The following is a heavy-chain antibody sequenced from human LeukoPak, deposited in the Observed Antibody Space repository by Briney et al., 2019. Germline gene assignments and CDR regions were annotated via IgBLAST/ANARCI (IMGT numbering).Heavy chain of an antibody. CDR3: ARLGSGWYFDY. D-gene: IGHD6-19*01. J-gene: IGHJ4*02. CDR1: GFTFSSYG. V-gene: IGHV3-33*08. Sequence: SLTVSCAASGFTFSSYGMHWVRQAPGKGLEWVAVIWYDGSHKYYADSVKGRFTISRDNSMDTVYLQMNSLRAEDTAVYYCARLGSGWYFDYWGQGTLDPVSS. CDR2: IWYDGSHK.